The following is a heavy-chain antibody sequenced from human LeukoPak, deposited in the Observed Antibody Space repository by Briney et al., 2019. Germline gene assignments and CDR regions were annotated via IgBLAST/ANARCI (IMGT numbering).Heavy chain of an antibody. CDR3: ARGRIRYDDYSSGWFVFFEF. CDR1: GYTLTELS. Sequence: ASVKVSCKVSGYTLTELSMHWVRQAPGKGLEWMGSFDPKDGETIYAQKFQGRVTMTRDTSMNTAYMELSSLRSEDTALYYCARGRIRYDDYSSGWFVFFEFWGQGSLVTVSS. D-gene: IGHD6-19*01. CDR2: FDPKDGET. J-gene: IGHJ4*02. V-gene: IGHV1-24*01.